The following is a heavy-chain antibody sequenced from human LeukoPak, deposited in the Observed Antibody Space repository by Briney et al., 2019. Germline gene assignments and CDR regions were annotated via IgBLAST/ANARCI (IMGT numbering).Heavy chain of an antibody. CDR3: AREYYYDSSGYSAFDI. CDR1: GFTFSNFG. CDR2: ISYDGSNK. V-gene: IGHV3-30*19. Sequence: GGSLRLSCAASGFTFSNFGMHWVRQAPGKGLEWVAVISYDGSNKYYADSVKGRFTISRDNSKNTLYLQMNSLRAEDTAVYYCAREYYYDSSGYSAFDIWGQGTMVTVSS. J-gene: IGHJ3*02. D-gene: IGHD3-22*01.